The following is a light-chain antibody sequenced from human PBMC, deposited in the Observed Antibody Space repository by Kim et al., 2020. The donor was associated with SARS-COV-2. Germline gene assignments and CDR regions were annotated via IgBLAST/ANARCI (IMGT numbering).Light chain of an antibody. J-gene: IGLJ1*01. CDR3: ASHGGYDYV. CDR1: RGHFGSYKY. CDR2: EVT. V-gene: IGLV2-8*01. Sequence: PGQSVAISCSGTRGHFGSYKYVSWYQQHPGKSPKLIIYEVTKRPSGVPDRFSGSMSGNTASLTVSGLQAEDEADYYCASHGGYDYVFGTGTKSPS.